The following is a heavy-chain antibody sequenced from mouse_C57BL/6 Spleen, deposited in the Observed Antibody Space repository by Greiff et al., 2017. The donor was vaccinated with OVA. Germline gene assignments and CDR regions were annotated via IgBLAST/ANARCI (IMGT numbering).Heavy chain of an antibody. CDR1: GYAFSSYW. V-gene: IGHV1-80*01. D-gene: IGHD1-1*01. Sequence: QVQLQQSGAELVKPGASVKISCKASGYAFSSYWMNWVKQRPGKGLEWIGQIYPGDGDTNYNGKFKGKATLTADKSSSTAYMQLSSLTSEDSAVYFCAREEATVVTYYYAMDYWGQGTSVTVSS. J-gene: IGHJ4*01. CDR2: IYPGDGDT. CDR3: AREEATVVTYYYAMDY.